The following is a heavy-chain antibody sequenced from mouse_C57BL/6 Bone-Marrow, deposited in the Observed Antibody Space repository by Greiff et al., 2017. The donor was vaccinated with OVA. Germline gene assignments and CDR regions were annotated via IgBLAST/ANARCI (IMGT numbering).Heavy chain of an antibody. CDR2: INPNNGGT. CDR1: GYTFTDYY. D-gene: IGHD2-12*01. Sequence: EVQLQQSGPELVKPGASVKISCKASGYTFTDYYMNWVKQSHGKSLEWIGDINPNNGGTSYNQKFKGKATLTVDKSSSTAYMELRSLTSEDSAVYYCARKRRSLAYWGQGTLVTVSA. V-gene: IGHV1-26*01. J-gene: IGHJ3*01. CDR3: ARKRRSLAY.